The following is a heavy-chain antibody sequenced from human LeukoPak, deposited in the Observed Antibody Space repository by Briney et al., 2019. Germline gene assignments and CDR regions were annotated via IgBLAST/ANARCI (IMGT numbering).Heavy chain of an antibody. CDR1: GFTFSTYN. J-gene: IGHJ4*02. V-gene: IGHV3-48*01. Sequence: PGGSLRLSCAASGFTFSTYNMNWVRQAPGKGLEWVSYISSSSSAKYYADSVKGRFTISRDNAKNSLYLQMYDLRAEDTAVYYCARGENNYGYYYFDYWGQGTLVTVSS. CDR3: ARGENNYGYYYFDY. D-gene: IGHD5-18*01. CDR2: ISSSSSAK.